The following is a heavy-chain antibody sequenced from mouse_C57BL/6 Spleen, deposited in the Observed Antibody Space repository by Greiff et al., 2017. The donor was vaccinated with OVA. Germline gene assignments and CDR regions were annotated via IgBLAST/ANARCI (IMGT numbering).Heavy chain of an antibody. CDR1: GFSLTSYG. CDR2: IWSGGST. D-gene: IGHD1-1*01. J-gene: IGHJ4*01. V-gene: IGHV2-2*01. Sequence: QVQLQQSGPGLVQPSQSLSITCTVSGFSLTSYGVHWVRQSPGKGLEWLGVIWSGGSTDYNAAFISRLSISKDNSKSQVFFKMNSLQADDTAIYYCARGSITTVVAGNAMDYWGQGTSVTVSS. CDR3: ARGSITTVVAGNAMDY.